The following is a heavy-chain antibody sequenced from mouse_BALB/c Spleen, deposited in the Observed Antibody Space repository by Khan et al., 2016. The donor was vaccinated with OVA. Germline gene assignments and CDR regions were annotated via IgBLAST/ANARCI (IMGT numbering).Heavy chain of an antibody. CDR1: GYTFTNYG. CDR2: INTYTGEP. CDR3: ARPPYLSYTLDY. D-gene: IGHD2-10*01. V-gene: IGHV9-3-1*01. J-gene: IGHJ4*01. Sequence: QVQLKQSGPELKKPGETVKISCKASGYTFTNYGMNWEKQSPGKALKWMGWINTYTGEPTYADDFKGRFAFSLETSASTAYLQINNLKNEDTATYFCARPPYLSYTLDYWGQGTSVTVSS.